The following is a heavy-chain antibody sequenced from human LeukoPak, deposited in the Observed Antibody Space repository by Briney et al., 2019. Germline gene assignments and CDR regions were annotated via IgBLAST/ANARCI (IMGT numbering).Heavy chain of an antibody. CDR2: ISVSGNT. CDR3: AKDSLGYYDSSGYYFLYYFDY. Sequence: PGGSLRLSCAASGFTLSSYAMSWVRQAPGKGLEWVSAISVSGNTYHADSVKGRFTISRDNSKNTLYLQMNSLRAEDTAVYYCAKDSLGYYDSSGYYFLYYFDYWGQGTLVTVSS. D-gene: IGHD3-22*01. CDR1: GFTLSSYA. V-gene: IGHV3-23*01. J-gene: IGHJ4*02.